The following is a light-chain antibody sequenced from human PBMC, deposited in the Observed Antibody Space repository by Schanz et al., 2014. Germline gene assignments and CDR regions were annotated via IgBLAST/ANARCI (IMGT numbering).Light chain of an antibody. V-gene: IGKV4-1*01. CDR1: QSIFYSTTNKNY. J-gene: IGKJ1*01. Sequence: DIVMTQSPDSLAVSLGERATINCKSSQSIFYSTTNKNYLAWYQQKPGHPPNLLIYWASTRESGVPDRFSGSGSGTDFTLTISSVQAEDVAVYYCQQYYSIPETFGQGTKVEIK. CDR2: WAS. CDR3: QQYYSIPET.